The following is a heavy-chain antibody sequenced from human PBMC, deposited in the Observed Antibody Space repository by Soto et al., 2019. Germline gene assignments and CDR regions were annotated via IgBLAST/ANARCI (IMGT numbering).Heavy chain of an antibody. CDR3: ARDNGYTAYDQGYFDY. CDR1: GFTFISYA. CDR2: ISYDGSNK. J-gene: IGHJ4*02. D-gene: IGHD5-18*01. V-gene: IGHV3-30-3*01. Sequence: GGSLILSCAASGFTFISYAMHWVRQAPGKGLEWVAVISYDGSNKYYADSVKGRFTISRDNSKNTLYLQMNSLRAEDTAVYYCARDNGYTAYDQGYFDYWGQGTLVTVSS.